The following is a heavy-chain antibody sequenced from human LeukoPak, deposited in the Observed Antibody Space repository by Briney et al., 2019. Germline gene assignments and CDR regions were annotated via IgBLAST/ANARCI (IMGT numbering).Heavy chain of an antibody. J-gene: IGHJ5*02. Sequence: GASVKVSCKASGYTFTGYYMHWVRQAPGQGLEWMGIINPSGGSTSYAQKFQGRVTMTRDMSTSTVYMELSSLRSEDTAVYYCARDYVAARRVNWFDPWGQGTLVTVSS. CDR1: GYTFTGYY. CDR2: INPSGGST. CDR3: ARDYVAARRVNWFDP. D-gene: IGHD6-6*01. V-gene: IGHV1-46*01.